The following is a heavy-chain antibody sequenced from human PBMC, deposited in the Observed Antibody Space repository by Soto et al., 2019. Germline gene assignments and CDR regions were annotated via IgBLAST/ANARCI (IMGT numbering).Heavy chain of an antibody. CDR1: GGSISSSSYY. CDR3: ARQPGIAAAGPDY. CDR2: IYYSGST. Sequence: PSETLSLTCTVSGGSISSSSYYWGWIRQPPGKGLEWIGSIYYSGSTYYNPSLKSRVTISVDTSKNQFSPKLSSVTAADTAVYYCARQPGIAAAGPDYWGQGTLVTVSS. D-gene: IGHD6-13*01. J-gene: IGHJ4*02. V-gene: IGHV4-39*01.